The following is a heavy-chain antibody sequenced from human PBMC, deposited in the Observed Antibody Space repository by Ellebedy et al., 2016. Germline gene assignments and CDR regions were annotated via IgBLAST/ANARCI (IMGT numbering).Heavy chain of an antibody. D-gene: IGHD5-18*01. CDR2: IIPIFGTA. CDR3: ARSYLTAPPFDY. V-gene: IGHV1-69*13. Sequence: SVKVSCXASGGTFSSYAISWVRQAPGQGLEWMGGIIPIFGTANYAQKFQGRVTITADESTSTAYMELSSLRSEDTAVYYCARSYLTAPPFDYWGQGTLVTVSS. CDR1: GGTFSSYA. J-gene: IGHJ4*02.